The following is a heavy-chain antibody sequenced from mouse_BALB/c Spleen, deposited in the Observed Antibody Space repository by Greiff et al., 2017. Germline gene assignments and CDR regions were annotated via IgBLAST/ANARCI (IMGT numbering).Heavy chain of an antibody. Sequence: EVQVVESGGGLVKPGGSLKLSCAASGFTFSDYYMYWVRQTPEKRLEWVATISDGGSYTYYPDSVKGRFTISRDNAKNNLYLQMSSLKSEDTAMYYCAREKNLVHYAMDYWGQGTSVTVSS. CDR2: ISDGGSYT. CDR3: AREKNLVHYAMDY. CDR1: GFTFSDYY. V-gene: IGHV5-4*02. D-gene: IGHD2-10*02. J-gene: IGHJ4*01.